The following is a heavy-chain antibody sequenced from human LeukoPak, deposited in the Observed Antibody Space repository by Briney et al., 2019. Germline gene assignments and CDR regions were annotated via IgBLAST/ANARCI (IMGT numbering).Heavy chain of an antibody. V-gene: IGHV4-59*02. CDR3: ATRKLGNDY. CDR2: IYYTET. D-gene: IGHD7-27*01. J-gene: IGHJ4*02. CDR1: GGSVSNYY. Sequence: PSETLSLTCTVSGGSVSNYYWSWIRQSPGKGLEWIGYIYYTETSYNPALKSRVTISADTSKNQFSLKLYSVTAADTAVYYCATRKLGNDYWGQGTLVTVSS.